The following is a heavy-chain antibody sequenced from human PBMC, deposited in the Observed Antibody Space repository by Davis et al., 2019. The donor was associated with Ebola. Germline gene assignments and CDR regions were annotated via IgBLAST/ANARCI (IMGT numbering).Heavy chain of an antibody. V-gene: IGHV2-70*11. CDR2: IDWDDDK. J-gene: IGHJ4*02. CDR1: GFSLSTNKMC. CDR3: ARMGGSGYYPYYFDY. D-gene: IGHD3-22*01. Sequence: SGPTLVKPTQTLTLTCTFSGFSLSTNKMCVGWIRQPPGKALEWLARIDWDDDKYYSTSLKTRLTISKDTSKNQVVLTMTNMDPVDTATYFCARMGGSGYYPYYFDYWGQGTLVTVSS.